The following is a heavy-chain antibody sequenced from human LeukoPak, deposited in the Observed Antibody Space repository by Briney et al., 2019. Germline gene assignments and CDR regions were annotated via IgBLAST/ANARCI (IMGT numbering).Heavy chain of an antibody. CDR2: ISYDGSNK. Sequence: PGRSLRLSCAASGFTFSSYGMHWVSQAPGKGLEWVAVISYDGSNKYYADSVKGRFTISRDNSKNTLYLQMNSLRAEDTAVYYCANSRLAVAASLEYWGQGTLVTVSS. CDR3: ANSRLAVAASLEY. J-gene: IGHJ4*02. CDR1: GFTFSSYG. V-gene: IGHV3-30*18. D-gene: IGHD6-19*01.